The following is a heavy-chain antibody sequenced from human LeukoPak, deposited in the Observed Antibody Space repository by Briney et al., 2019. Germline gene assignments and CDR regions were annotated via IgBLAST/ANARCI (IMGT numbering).Heavy chain of an antibody. CDR2: MSGSGRST. CDR3: AKRRYNWNYVRDDAFDI. J-gene: IGHJ3*02. V-gene: IGHV3-23*01. D-gene: IGHD1-7*01. Sequence: GGSLRLSCAASGFTFSSFTMSWVRQAPGKGLEWVSAMSGSGRSTYYADSVKGRFTISRDNSKNTLYLQMNSLRAEDTAVYYCAKRRYNWNYVRDDAFDIWGQGTMVTVSS. CDR1: GFTFSSFT.